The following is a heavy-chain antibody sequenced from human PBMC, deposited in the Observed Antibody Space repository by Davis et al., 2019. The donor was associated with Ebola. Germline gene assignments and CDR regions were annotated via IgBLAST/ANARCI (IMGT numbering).Heavy chain of an antibody. Sequence: SETLSLTGAVSGDSIRSYHWWSWVRQSPERGLEWIGEILHNGRTNYNPSLQSRVTISVDTSENQFSLNLNSVTAADTAVYFCVSQSAAILGMPGYFFDRWGQGTLVTVSS. CDR1: GDSIRSYHW. CDR3: VSQSAAILGMPGYFFDR. J-gene: IGHJ4*02. D-gene: IGHD6-25*01. V-gene: IGHV4-4*02. CDR2: ILHNGRT.